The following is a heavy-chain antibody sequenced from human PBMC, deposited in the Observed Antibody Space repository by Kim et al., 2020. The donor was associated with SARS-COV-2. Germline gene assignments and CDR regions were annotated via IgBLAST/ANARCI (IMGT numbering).Heavy chain of an antibody. Sequence: GGSTYYADSVKGRFTISRHNSKNTLYLQMNSLRPEDTAVYYCARDAFGMDVWGQGTTVTVPS. V-gene: IGHV3-53*04. CDR3: ARDAFGMDV. J-gene: IGHJ6*02. D-gene: IGHD3-16*01. CDR2: GGST.